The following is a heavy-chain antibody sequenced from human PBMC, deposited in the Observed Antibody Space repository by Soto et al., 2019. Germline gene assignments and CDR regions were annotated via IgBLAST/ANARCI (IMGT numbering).Heavy chain of an antibody. Sequence: PSETLSLICTVSGGSITSGDYYWSWIRQPPGRGLEWIGYIYYSGSTYYNPSLKSRVIVSVDTSKNQFSLKLSSVTAADTAVYYCARRAYNAEWFEPWGQGTLVTVSS. D-gene: IGHD1-20*01. CDR2: IYYSGST. V-gene: IGHV4-30-4*01. CDR3: ARRAYNAEWFEP. J-gene: IGHJ5*02. CDR1: GGSITSGDYY.